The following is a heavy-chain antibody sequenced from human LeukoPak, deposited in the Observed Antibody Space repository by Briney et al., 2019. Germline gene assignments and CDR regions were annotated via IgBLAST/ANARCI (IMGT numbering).Heavy chain of an antibody. CDR2: IQYSGST. D-gene: IGHD6-6*01. Sequence: PSETLSLTCTVPGGSISIYYWNWIRQPPGKGLEWIGNIQYSGSTNYNPSLKSRVTILLDTSKNQFSLKLNSVTAADTAVYYCARDDSSSPRYYYYGMDVWGQGTTVTVSS. CDR1: GGSISIYY. J-gene: IGHJ6*02. CDR3: ARDDSSSPRYYYYGMDV. V-gene: IGHV4-59*01.